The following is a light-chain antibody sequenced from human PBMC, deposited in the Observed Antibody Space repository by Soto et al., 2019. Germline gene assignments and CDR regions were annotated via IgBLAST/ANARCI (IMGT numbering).Light chain of an antibody. V-gene: IGKV1-39*01. CDR1: QSISSY. Sequence: DIQMTQSPSSLSASVGDRVTITCRASQSISSYLNWYQQKPGKAPKLLIYAASSLQSGVPSRFSGSGSGTDFTLTISSMQTEDFATYYCQQSYRTPFTFGPGTKVDIK. CDR3: QQSYRTPFT. CDR2: AAS. J-gene: IGKJ3*01.